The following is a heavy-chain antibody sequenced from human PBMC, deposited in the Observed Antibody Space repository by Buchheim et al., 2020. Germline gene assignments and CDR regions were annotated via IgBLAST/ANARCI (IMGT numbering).Heavy chain of an antibody. D-gene: IGHD2/OR15-2a*01. Sequence: QVQLVQSGAEVKKPGASVKVSCTASGYTFTTYYLHWVRQAPGQGLDWMGIINPNGDSTSYTLKFQGRVTMNRDTSTSTVYMELSSLRSEDTAVYYCARSKILRSYFDYWGQGTL. CDR1: GYTFTTYY. V-gene: IGHV1-46*03. CDR2: INPNGDST. J-gene: IGHJ4*02. CDR3: ARSKILRSYFDY.